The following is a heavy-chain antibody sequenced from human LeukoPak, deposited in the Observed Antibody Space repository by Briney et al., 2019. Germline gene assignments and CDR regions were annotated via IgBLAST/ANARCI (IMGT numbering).Heavy chain of an antibody. Sequence: PGGSLRLSCSASGFTFSSYAMHWVRQAPGKGLEWVAFIRYDGTNTYYADSVKGRFTISRDNSKNTLYLQMNRLRPEDTSLYYCAKAKDLVVVSPAHEAPYYFDYWGRGTLVTVSS. CDR3: AKAKDLVVVSPAHEAPYYFDY. V-gene: IGHV3-30*02. CDR1: GFTFSSYA. CDR2: IRYDGTNT. D-gene: IGHD2-2*01. J-gene: IGHJ4*02.